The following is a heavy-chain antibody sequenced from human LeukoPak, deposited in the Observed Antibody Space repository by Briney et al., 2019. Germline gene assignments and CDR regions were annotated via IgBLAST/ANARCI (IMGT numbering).Heavy chain of an antibody. D-gene: IGHD6-6*01. CDR3: AKAFNPVLNAFDI. CDR2: IRYDGSNK. CDR1: RFTFSSYG. V-gene: IGHV3-30*02. J-gene: IGHJ3*02. Sequence: GGSLRLSCAASRFTFSSYGMHWVRQAPGKGLEWVALIRYDGSNKYYADSVKGRFTISRDNSKNTLYLQMNSLRAEDTAVYYCAKAFNPVLNAFDIWGQGTMVTVSS.